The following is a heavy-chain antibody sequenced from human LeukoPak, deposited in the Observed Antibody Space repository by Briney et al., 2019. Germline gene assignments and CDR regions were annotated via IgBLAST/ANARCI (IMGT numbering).Heavy chain of an antibody. J-gene: IGHJ6*02. D-gene: IGHD1-26*01. CDR2: IYSGGST. Sequence: GGSLRLSCAASGFTVSSNYMSWVRQAPGKGLEWVSVIYSGGSTYYADSVKGRFTISRDNSKNTLYLQMNSLRAEDTAVYYCARDYRDLSPPYYYGMDVWGQGTTVTVSS. CDR3: ARDYRDLSPPYYYGMDV. V-gene: IGHV3-53*01. CDR1: GFTVSSNY.